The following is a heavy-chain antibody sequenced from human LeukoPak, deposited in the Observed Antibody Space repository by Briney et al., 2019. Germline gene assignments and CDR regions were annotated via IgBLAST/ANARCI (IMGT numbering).Heavy chain of an antibody. V-gene: IGHV3-23*01. CDR1: GFSFSSYG. D-gene: IGHD7-27*01. CDR3: AKDRRNWGSRVDY. Sequence: PGGSLRLSCAASGFSFSSYGINWVRQAPGKGLEWVSGISGSGDITYYADSVKGRFTISRDNSRNTLYLQMNSLRAEDTAIYYCAKDRRNWGSRVDYWGQGTLVTVSS. CDR2: ISGSGDIT. J-gene: IGHJ4*02.